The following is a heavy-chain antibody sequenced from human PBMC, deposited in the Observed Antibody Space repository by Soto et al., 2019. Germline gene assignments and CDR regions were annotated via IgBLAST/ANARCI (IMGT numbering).Heavy chain of an antibody. D-gene: IGHD5-12*01. CDR3: ARVPPPYSFSYDD. CDR2: IYISGTT. J-gene: IGHJ4*02. V-gene: IGHV4-30-4*01. CDR1: GVSIGSGDYY. Sequence: QVQLQESGPGLVKPSQTLSLTCNVSGVSIGSGDYYWSWIRQPPGKGLEWIGYIYISGTTYYNPSLKSRLTISLDTSRTVFSLKLRSVTAADTAVYYCARVPPPYSFSYDDWGQGTLVTVSS.